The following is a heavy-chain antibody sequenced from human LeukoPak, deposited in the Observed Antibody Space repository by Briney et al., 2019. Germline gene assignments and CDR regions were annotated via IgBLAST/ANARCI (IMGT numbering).Heavy chain of an antibody. J-gene: IGHJ4*02. CDR1: GYTFTSYY. Sequence: ASVKVSGKASGYTFTSYYMHWVRQAPGQGLEWMGIINPSGGSTSYAQKFQGRVTMTRDMSTSTVYMELSSLRSEDTAIYYCATYRQVLLPFESWGQGTLVTVSS. CDR3: ATYRQVLLPFES. D-gene: IGHD2-8*02. V-gene: IGHV1-46*01. CDR2: INPSGGST.